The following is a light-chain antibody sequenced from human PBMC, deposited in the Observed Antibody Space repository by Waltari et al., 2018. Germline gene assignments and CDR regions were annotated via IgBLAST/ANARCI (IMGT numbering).Light chain of an antibody. Sequence: DIVMTQSPDSLAVSLGERATINCKSSQSVLYSSNNKNYLAWYQQKPGQPPKLLIYGASTRESGVPDRFSGSGSGIDFTLTISSLQAEDVAVYYCQQYYSTPLTFGGGTKVEIK. V-gene: IGKV4-1*01. J-gene: IGKJ4*01. CDR1: QSVLYSSNNKNY. CDR3: QQYYSTPLT. CDR2: GAS.